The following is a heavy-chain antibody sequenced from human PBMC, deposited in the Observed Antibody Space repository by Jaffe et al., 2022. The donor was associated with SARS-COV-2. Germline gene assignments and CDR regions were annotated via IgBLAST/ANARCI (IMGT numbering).Heavy chain of an antibody. Sequence: EVQLVESGGGLIQPGGSLRLSCTASGFIFTNYGLTFAMTWVRQAPGKGLEWVSSLSGSGGTTYYADSVKGRFTISRDNSKNTLYLQMNGLRAEDTAVYYCARAFRERDYYYYYMDVWGKGTTVTVSS. CDR1: GFIFTNYGLTFA. CDR2: LSGSGGTT. V-gene: IGHV3-23*04. CDR3: ARAFRERDYYYYYMDV. J-gene: IGHJ6*03.